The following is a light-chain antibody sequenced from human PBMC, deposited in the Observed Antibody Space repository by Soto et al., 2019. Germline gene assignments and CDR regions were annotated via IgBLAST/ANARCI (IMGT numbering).Light chain of an antibody. J-gene: IGKJ4*01. CDR3: QHFDVSLT. CDR2: GAS. Sequence: EIGLTQSPGTLSLSPGERATLSCRASQSVDSSTLAWYQQKPGQAPSLLISGASNRATGIPDRFSGSGSGTDFTLAISRLEPEDFAVYYWQHFDVSLTVGGGTKVEIK. V-gene: IGKV3-20*01. CDR1: QSVDSST.